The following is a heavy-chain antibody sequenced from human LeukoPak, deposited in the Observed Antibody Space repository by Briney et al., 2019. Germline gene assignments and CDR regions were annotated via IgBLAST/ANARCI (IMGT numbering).Heavy chain of an antibody. CDR3: ARVLAVARGAFDI. CDR1: GYTFTSYD. CDR2: MNPNSGNT. D-gene: IGHD6-19*01. Sequence: ASVKVSCKASGYTFTSYDINWVRQATGQGLEWMGWMNPNSGNTGYAQKFQGRVTITRNTSISTAYMELSSLRSEDTAVYYCARVLAVARGAFDIWGQGTMVTVSS. V-gene: IGHV1-8*03. J-gene: IGHJ3*02.